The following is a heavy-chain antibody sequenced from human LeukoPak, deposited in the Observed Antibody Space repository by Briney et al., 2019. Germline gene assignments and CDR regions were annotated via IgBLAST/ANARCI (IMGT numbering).Heavy chain of an antibody. D-gene: IGHD3-3*01. J-gene: IGHJ6*03. CDR2: FDPEDGET. Sequence: ASVKVSCKASGYTLTELSMHWVRQAPGKGLEWMGGFDPEDGETIYAQKFQGRVTMTEDTSTDTAYMELSSLRSEDTAVYYCATAPITIFGVARGMDVWGKGTTVTVSS. CDR1: GYTLTELS. CDR3: ATAPITIFGVARGMDV. V-gene: IGHV1-24*01.